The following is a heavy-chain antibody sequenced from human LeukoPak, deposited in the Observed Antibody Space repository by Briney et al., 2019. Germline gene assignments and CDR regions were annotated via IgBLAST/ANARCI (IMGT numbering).Heavy chain of an antibody. Sequence: GASVKVSCKTSGYPFTTWEINWVRQAAGQGLEWMGWMNPNSGNTGYAQKFQGRVTMTRNTSISTAYMELSSLRSEDTAVYYCARRHHLMDVWGKGTTVTVSS. D-gene: IGHD1-14*01. V-gene: IGHV1-8*01. CDR1: GYPFTTWE. CDR3: ARRHHLMDV. CDR2: MNPNSGNT. J-gene: IGHJ6*04.